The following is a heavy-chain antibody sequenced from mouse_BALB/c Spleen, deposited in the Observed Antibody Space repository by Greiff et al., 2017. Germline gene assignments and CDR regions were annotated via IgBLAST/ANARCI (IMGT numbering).Heavy chain of an antibody. V-gene: IGHV5-6-5*01. CDR2: ISSGGST. D-gene: IGHD1-1*01. J-gene: IGHJ2*01. CDR1: GFTFSSYA. Sequence: EVQRVESGGGLVKPGGSLILSCAAPGFTFSSYAMSWVRQTPEKRLEWVASISSGGSTYYPDSVKGRFTISRDNARNILYLQMSSLRSEYTAMYYCARGGYGSSSFDYWGQGTTLTVSS. CDR3: ARGGYGSSSFDY.